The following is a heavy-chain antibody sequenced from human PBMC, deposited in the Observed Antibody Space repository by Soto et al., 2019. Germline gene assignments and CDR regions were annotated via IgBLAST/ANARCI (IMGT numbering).Heavy chain of an antibody. J-gene: IGHJ6*02. CDR3: IWQQDFYYGKVV. D-gene: IGHD6-13*01. CDR1: GFSFSPAW. V-gene: IGHV3-15*07. Sequence: EVQLVESGGGLVTPGGSLRLSCTGTGFSFSPAWMNWVRQAPGKGLEWVGRMKSYRGGGTTDYAATVQGRLTISRDDSKNTLYLQMNSLKFEDTALYFCIWQQDFYYGKVVWGQGTTVTVSS. CDR2: MKSYRGGGTT.